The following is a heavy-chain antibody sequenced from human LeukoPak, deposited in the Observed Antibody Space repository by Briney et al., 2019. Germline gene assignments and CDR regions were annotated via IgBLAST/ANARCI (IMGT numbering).Heavy chain of an antibody. CDR3: AKARAVVVVAATNY. D-gene: IGHD2-15*01. J-gene: IGHJ4*02. CDR1: GFTFSNYA. V-gene: IGHV3-23*01. CDR2: ISGGGNST. Sequence: GGSLRLSCAASGFTFSNYAMSWVRQAPGRGLEWVSAISGGGNSTYYADSVKGRFTISRDNSKNTLFLQMNSLRAEDTAVYYCAKARAVVVVAATNYWGQGTLVTVSS.